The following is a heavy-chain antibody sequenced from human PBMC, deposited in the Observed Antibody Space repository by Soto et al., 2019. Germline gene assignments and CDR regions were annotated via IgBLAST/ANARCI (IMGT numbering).Heavy chain of an antibody. CDR2: FHYSENT. J-gene: IGHJ6*02. V-gene: IGHV4-39*01. Sequence: QLQLQESGPGLVKPSETLSLTCTVSGGSISSGPYSWGWIRQPPGEGLEWIATFHYSENTHYTPSIESPVTISVDTSKNQFSLKVTSVTAADTTLYYCARQGGYCSSTNCYGYYAMDVWGQGTAVTVS. CDR3: ARQGGYCSSTNCYGYYAMDV. D-gene: IGHD2-2*01. CDR1: GGSISSGPYS.